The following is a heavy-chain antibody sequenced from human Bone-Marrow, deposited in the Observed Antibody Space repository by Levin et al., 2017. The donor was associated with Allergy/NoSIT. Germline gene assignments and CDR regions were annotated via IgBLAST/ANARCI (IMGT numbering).Heavy chain of an antibody. Sequence: GGSLRLSCSASGFNFSSYWMHWVRQAPGKGLVWVSRINRDGSSTSYADSVKGRFTISRDNAKNTLYLQMNSLRAEDTSVYYCARDRVTTDWYFDLWRRGTLVTVSS. V-gene: IGHV3-74*01. D-gene: IGHD4-11*01. CDR3: ARDRVTTDWYFDL. J-gene: IGHJ2*01. CDR2: INRDGSST. CDR1: GFNFSSYW.